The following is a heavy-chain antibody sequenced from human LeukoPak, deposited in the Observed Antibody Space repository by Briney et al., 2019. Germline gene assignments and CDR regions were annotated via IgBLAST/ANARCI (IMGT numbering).Heavy chain of an antibody. J-gene: IGHJ4*02. Sequence: SETPSLTCTVSGGSISNYYWSWIRLPPGKGLEWIGHIYYSGSTNYNPSLKSRVTISVDISKNQFSLRLSSVTAADTAVYYCARHKRPDYGDYGGFFDYWGQGTLVTVSS. D-gene: IGHD4-17*01. CDR3: ARHKRPDYGDYGGFFDY. CDR1: GGSISNYY. CDR2: IYYSGST. V-gene: IGHV4-59*08.